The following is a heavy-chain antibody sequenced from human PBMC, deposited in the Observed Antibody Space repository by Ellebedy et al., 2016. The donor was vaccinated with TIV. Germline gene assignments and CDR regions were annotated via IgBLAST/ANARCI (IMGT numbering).Heavy chain of an antibody. CDR1: GFAFSSYW. V-gene: IGHV3-7*01. J-gene: IGHJ6*03. Sequence: GGSLRLXXAASGFAFSSYWMQWVRQAPGKGLEWVANIKQDGSAKYYVDSVKGRFTISRDNAKNSVYLQMNNLRAEDTAVYYCARRYMDVWGKGTTVTVSS. CDR2: IKQDGSAK. CDR3: ARRYMDV.